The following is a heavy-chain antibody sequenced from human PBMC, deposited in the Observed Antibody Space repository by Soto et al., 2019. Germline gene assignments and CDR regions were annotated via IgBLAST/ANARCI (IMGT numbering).Heavy chain of an antibody. CDR1: GGSISSYY. V-gene: IGHV4-59*01. J-gene: IGHJ5*02. CDR3: ARGGGSPPGYNWFDP. CDR2: IYYSGST. Sequence: SETLSLTCTVPGGSISSYYWSWIRQPPGKGLEWIGYIYYSGSTNYNPSLKSRVTISVDTSKNQFSLKLSSVTAADTAVYYCARGGGSPPGYNWFDPWGQGTLVTVSS. D-gene: IGHD1-26*01.